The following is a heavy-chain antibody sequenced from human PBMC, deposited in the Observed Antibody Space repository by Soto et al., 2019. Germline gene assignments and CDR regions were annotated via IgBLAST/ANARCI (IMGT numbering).Heavy chain of an antibody. J-gene: IGHJ6*03. V-gene: IGHV4-34*01. D-gene: IGHD3-10*01. CDR2: INDSGNI. Sequence: QVQLQQWGAGLLKPSETLSLTCAVYGGSLSGYQWSWIRQTPGKGLEWIGEINDSGNINYNPTLKCRVTILLDTPRKPISLKLSAVTAADSAVYYCARGLILWFGELSRRGGYYYYMDVWGKGTTVAVSS. CDR1: GGSLSGYQ. CDR3: ARGLILWFGELSRRGGYYYYMDV.